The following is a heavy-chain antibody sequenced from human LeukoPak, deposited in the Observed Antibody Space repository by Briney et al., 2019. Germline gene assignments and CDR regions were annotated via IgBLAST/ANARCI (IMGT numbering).Heavy chain of an antibody. D-gene: IGHD1-26*01. CDR3: ARDWEESEVRYFDY. CDR2: ISSSSSYI. Sequence: NPGGSLRLSCAASGFTFSSHWMHWVRQAPGKGLEWVSSISSSSSYIYYADSVKGRFTISRDNAKNSLYLQMNSLRAEDTAVYYCARDWEESEVRYFDYWGQGTLVTVSS. V-gene: IGHV3-21*01. J-gene: IGHJ4*02. CDR1: GFTFSSHW.